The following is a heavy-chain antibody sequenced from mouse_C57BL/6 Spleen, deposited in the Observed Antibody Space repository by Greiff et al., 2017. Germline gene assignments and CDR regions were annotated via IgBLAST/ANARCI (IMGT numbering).Heavy chain of an antibody. J-gene: IGHJ4*01. CDR2: IDPSDSET. CDR3: ARDSYGNPYAMDY. Sequence: VQLQESGAELVRPGSSVKLSCKASGYTFTSYWMHWVKQRPIQGLEWIGNIDPSDSETHYNQKFKDKATLTVDKSSSTAYMQLSSLPSEDSAVDYCARDSYGNPYAMDYWGQGTSVTVSS. CDR1: GYTFTSYW. D-gene: IGHD2-1*01. V-gene: IGHV1-52*01.